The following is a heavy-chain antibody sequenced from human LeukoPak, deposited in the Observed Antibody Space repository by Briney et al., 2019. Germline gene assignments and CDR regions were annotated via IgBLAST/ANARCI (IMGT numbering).Heavy chain of an antibody. CDR1: GGSISSSSYY. CDR2: IYYSGST. V-gene: IGHV4-39*07. Sequence: SETLSLTCTVSGGSISSSSYYWGWIRQPPGKGLEWIGSIYYSGSTYYNPSLKSRVTISVDTSKNQFSLKLSSVTAADTAVYYCASCATYYDMYYYMDVWGKGTTVTVSS. J-gene: IGHJ6*03. D-gene: IGHD3-9*01. CDR3: ASCATYYDMYYYMDV.